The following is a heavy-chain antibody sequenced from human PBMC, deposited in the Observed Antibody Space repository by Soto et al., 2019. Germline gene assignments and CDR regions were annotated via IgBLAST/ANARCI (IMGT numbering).Heavy chain of an antibody. J-gene: IGHJ3*02. CDR3: ATDHKIRRGLVGATIGI. D-gene: IGHD1-26*01. Sequence: AGSVKVSCKVSGYTLTELSMHWVRQAPGKGLEWMGGFDPEDGETIYAQKFQGRVTMTEDTSTDTAYMELSSLRSEDTAVYYCATDHKIRRGLVGATIGIWGQGTMVTV. CDR1: GYTLTELS. CDR2: FDPEDGET. V-gene: IGHV1-24*01.